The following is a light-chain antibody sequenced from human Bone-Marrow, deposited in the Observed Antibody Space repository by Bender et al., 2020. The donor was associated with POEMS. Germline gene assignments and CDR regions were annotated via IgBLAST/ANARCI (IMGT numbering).Light chain of an antibody. CDR2: RVD. V-gene: IGLV1-44*01. CDR3: VAWDDTLNGWV. CDR1: SSNIGSNT. Sequence: QSVLTQPPSASGTPGQRVTISCSGGSSNIGSNTVNWFQQLPGTAPKLLIYRVDQRPSGVPDRFSGSKSGASASLAISGLRSEDEADYYCVAWDDTLNGWVFGGGTKLTVL. J-gene: IGLJ2*01.